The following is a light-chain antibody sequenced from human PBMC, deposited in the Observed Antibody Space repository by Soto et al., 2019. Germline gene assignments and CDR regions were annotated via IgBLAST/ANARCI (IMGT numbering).Light chain of an antibody. J-gene: IGLJ3*02. V-gene: IGLV1-44*01. CDR3: AAWDDSLNGVA. Sequence: QSVLTQPPSASGNPGQRVTISCSGSSSNVRSNAVNWYQQLPGTAPKLLIYSNAQRPSGVPDRFSGSKSGTSASLAIRGLQSDDEADYYCAAWDDSLNGVAFGGGTKVTVL. CDR2: SNA. CDR1: SSNVRSNA.